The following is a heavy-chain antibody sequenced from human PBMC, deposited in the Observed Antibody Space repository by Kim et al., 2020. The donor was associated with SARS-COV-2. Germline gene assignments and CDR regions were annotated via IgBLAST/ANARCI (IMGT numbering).Heavy chain of an antibody. CDR1: GFTFSSYG. CDR2: ISYDGSNK. V-gene: IGHV3-30*18. CDR3: AKGARAARRTFYYDYMDV. D-gene: IGHD6-6*01. J-gene: IGHJ6*03. Sequence: GGSLRLSCAASGFTFSSYGMHWVRQAPGKGLEWVAVISYDGSNKYYADSVKGRFTISRDNSKNTLYLQMNSLRAEDTAVYYCAKGARAARRTFYYDYMDVWGKGTTVTVSS.